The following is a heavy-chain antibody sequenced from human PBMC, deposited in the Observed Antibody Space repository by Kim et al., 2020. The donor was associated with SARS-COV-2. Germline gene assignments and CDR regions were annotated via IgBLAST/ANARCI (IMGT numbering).Heavy chain of an antibody. V-gene: IGHV5-10-1*01. J-gene: IGHJ4*02. Sequence: YRPSFQGHVTISADKSISPAYLQWSSLMASETAMYYCARHYGSGIYSFDYWGQGTLVTVSS. D-gene: IGHD3-10*01. CDR3: ARHYGSGIYSFDY.